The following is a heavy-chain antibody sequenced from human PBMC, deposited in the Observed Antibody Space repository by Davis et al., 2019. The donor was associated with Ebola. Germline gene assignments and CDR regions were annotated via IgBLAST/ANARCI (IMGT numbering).Heavy chain of an antibody. V-gene: IGHV1-46*01. CDR3: AKDRYSNYAGGMDV. J-gene: IGHJ6*02. Sequence: ASVKVSCKASGYTFISYAMHWVRQAPGQGLVWMGIINPSGGSTSYAQKFQGRVTMTRDTSTSTVYMELSSLRSEDTAIYYCAKDRYSNYAGGMDVWGQGTTVTVSS. CDR1: GYTFISYA. D-gene: IGHD4-11*01. CDR2: INPSGGST.